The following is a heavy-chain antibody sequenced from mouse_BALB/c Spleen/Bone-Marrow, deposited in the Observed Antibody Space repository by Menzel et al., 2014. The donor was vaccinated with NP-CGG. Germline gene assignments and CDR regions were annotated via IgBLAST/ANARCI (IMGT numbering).Heavy chain of an antibody. Sequence: VQLQQSGTDLVRPGASVRLSCKASGYTFTSYWINWVKQRPGRGLEWIGNIYPSDSYTNYNQKFKDKATLTVDKSSSTAYRHLSSPTSEDSAVYYCTRDDGGFAYWGQGTLVTVSA. CDR3: TRDDGGFAY. V-gene: IGHV1-69*02. D-gene: IGHD1-1*02. CDR2: IYPSDSYT. CDR1: GYTFTSYW. J-gene: IGHJ3*01.